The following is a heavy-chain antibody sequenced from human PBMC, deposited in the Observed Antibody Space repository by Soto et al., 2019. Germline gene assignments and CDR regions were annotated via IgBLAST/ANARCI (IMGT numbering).Heavy chain of an antibody. Sequence: KPSETLSLTCTVSGASISGFYCSWIRKSAGKGLELIGRIYATGTTDYNPSLKSRVMMSVQTSKKQFSLKLRGVTAADRAVYYCVRDGTNPFRDWFDPWGQGISVTVSS. CDR2: IYATGTT. D-gene: IGHD1-1*01. V-gene: IGHV4-4*07. CDR1: GASISGFY. CDR3: VRDGTNPFRDWFDP. J-gene: IGHJ5*02.